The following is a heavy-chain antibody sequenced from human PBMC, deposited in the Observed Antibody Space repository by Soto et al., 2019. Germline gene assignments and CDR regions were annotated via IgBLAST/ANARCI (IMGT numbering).Heavy chain of an antibody. CDR1: GFTFSSYA. Sequence: QVQLVESGGGVVQPGRSLRLSCAASGFTFSSYAMHWVRQAPGKGLEWVAVISYDGSNKYYADSVKGRFTISRDNSKNTLYLQMNSLRAEATAVYYCARPFRAVTTRWFDPWGQGTLVIVSS. CDR3: ARPFRAVTTRWFDP. CDR2: ISYDGSNK. D-gene: IGHD4-17*01. V-gene: IGHV3-30-3*01. J-gene: IGHJ5*02.